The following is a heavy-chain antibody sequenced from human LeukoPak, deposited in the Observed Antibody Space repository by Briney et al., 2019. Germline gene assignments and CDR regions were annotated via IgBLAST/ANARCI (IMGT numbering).Heavy chain of an antibody. Sequence: GGSLRLSCAASGFTFSNAWMSWVRQAPGKGLEWVGRIKSKTDGGTTDYAAPVKGRFTISRDDSKNTLSLQMNSLRAEDTAVYHCAKGQKVGDYWGQGTLVTVSS. V-gene: IGHV3-15*01. J-gene: IGHJ4*02. CDR3: AKGQKVGDY. CDR1: GFTFSNAW. CDR2: IKSKTDGGTT.